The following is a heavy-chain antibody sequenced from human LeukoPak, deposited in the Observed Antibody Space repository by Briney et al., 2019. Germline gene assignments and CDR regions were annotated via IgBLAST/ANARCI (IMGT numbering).Heavy chain of an antibody. CDR3: ARNYDSSGYFGVFDY. J-gene: IGHJ4*02. V-gene: IGHV3-30-3*01. CDR1: GFTFSSYA. Sequence: PGGSLRLSCAASGFTFSSYAMHWVRQAPGRGLERVAVISYDGSNKYYADSVKGRFTISRDNSKNTLYLQMNSLRAEDTAVYYCARNYDSSGYFGVFDYWGQGTLVTVSS. CDR2: ISYDGSNK. D-gene: IGHD3-22*01.